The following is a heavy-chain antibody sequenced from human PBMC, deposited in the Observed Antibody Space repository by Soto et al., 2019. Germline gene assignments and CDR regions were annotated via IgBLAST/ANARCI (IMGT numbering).Heavy chain of an antibody. Sequence: ASVKVSCKASGYTFTSYGISWVRQAPGQGLEWMGWISAYNGNTNYAQKLQGRVTMTTDTSTSTAYMELSSLRSEDTAVYYCARAGMRSSGWYDIEFLIKYYYYGMDVWGQGTTVTVSS. D-gene: IGHD6-19*01. CDR2: ISAYNGNT. J-gene: IGHJ6*02. CDR3: ARAGMRSSGWYDIEFLIKYYYYGMDV. V-gene: IGHV1-18*01. CDR1: GYTFTSYG.